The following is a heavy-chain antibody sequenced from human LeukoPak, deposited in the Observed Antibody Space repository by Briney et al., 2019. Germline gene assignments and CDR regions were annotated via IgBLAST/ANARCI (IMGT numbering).Heavy chain of an antibody. CDR3: AMALDY. CDR2: ISYSCSRI. V-gene: IGHV3-23*01. Sequence: GGSLRLSCVASGFTFSNYRMNWGRQGPGKGLEWVSGISYSCSRIYYADSVKGRFTISRDNSKNTLYLQMDRLRVEDTAVYYCAMALDYWGQGTLVTVSS. CDR1: GFTFSNYR. J-gene: IGHJ4*02.